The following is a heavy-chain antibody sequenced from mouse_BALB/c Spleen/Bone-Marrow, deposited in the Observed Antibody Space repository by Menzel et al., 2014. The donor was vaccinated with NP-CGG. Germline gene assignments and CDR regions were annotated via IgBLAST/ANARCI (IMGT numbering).Heavy chain of an antibody. CDR2: IDPANGNT. D-gene: IGHD2-4*01. V-gene: IGHV14-3*02. Sequence: VQLQQPGAELVKPGASVKLSCTASGFNIKDTYMHWVKQRPEQGLEWIGRIDPANGNTKYDPKFQGEATITADTSSNTAYLQLSSLTSEDTAVYYCARGYYDYDLDYWGQGTSLTVSS. CDR3: ARGYYDYDLDY. J-gene: IGHJ2*02. CDR1: GFNIKDTY.